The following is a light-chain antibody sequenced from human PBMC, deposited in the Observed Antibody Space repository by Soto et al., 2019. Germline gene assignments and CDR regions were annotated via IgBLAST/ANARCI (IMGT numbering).Light chain of an antibody. Sequence: QSVLTQPPSVSAAPGPKVTISCSGSSSNIGNNYVSWYQQLPGTAPKLLIYDNNKRPSGIPDRFSGSKSGTSATLGITGLQTGDEADYYCGTWDSSLSVVFGGGTKVTVL. CDR1: SSNIGNNY. J-gene: IGLJ2*01. CDR3: GTWDSSLSVV. V-gene: IGLV1-51*01. CDR2: DNN.